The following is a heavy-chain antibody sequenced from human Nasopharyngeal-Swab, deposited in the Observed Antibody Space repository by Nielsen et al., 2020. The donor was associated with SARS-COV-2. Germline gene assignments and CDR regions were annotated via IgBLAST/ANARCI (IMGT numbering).Heavy chain of an antibody. CDR3: ARDSMTSGYAADF. CDR1: GYTFTSYG. V-gene: IGHV1-18*01. Sequence: ASVKVSCKASGYTFTSYGINWVRQAPGQGLEWMGWISTNNGATNYAQKLQGRVTMTTDTSTSTAYMDLRSLRSDDTAVYYCARDSMTSGYAADFWDQGTLVTVSS. D-gene: IGHD3-9*01. J-gene: IGHJ4*02. CDR2: ISTNNGAT.